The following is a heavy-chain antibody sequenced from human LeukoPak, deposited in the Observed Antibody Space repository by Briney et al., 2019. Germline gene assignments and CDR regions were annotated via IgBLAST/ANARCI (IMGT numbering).Heavy chain of an antibody. D-gene: IGHD5-18*01. J-gene: IGHJ4*02. CDR3: ARVDTVMAYYFDL. CDR1: GFTVSTNC. V-gene: IGHV3-53*04. Sequence: GGSLRLSCAASGFTVSTNCMTWVRQAPGKGLEWVSTIYSGGTTYYADSVMGRFTISRHNSRNTLYLQMNTLRAEDTAVYYCARVDTVMAYYFDLWGQGTLVTVSS. CDR2: IYSGGTT.